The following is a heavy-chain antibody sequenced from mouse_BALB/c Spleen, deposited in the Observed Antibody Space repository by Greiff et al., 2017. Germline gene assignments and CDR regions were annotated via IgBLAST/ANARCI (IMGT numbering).Heavy chain of an antibody. J-gene: IGHJ4*01. D-gene: IGHD2-14*01. CDR3: ARLGAYYRYDDAMDY. CDR2: IYPGDGDT. CDR1: GYAFSSSW. V-gene: IGHV1-82*01. Sequence: QVQLQQSGPELVKPGASVKISCKASGYAFSSSWMNWVKQRPGQGLEWIGRIYPGDGDTNYNGKFKGKATLTADKSSSTAYMQLSSLTSVDSAVYFCARLGAYYRYDDAMDYWGQGTSVTVSS.